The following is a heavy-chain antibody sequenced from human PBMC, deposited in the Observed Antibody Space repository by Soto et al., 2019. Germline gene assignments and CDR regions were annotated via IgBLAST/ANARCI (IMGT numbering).Heavy chain of an antibody. CDR1: GFSLNTNAVG. J-gene: IGHJ4*02. D-gene: IGHD6-19*01. V-gene: IGHV2-5*02. CDR3: AHRRVRDSSGENFDS. Sequence: QITLKESGPTLVKPTQTLTLTCTFSGFSLNTNAVGVAWIRQPPGKALEWLALLYWDDDKRYSPSLKSRLTITIDCSIXQVVLTMTNMDPEDTATYYCAHRRVRDSSGENFDSWGQGTLVTVSS. CDR2: LYWDDDK.